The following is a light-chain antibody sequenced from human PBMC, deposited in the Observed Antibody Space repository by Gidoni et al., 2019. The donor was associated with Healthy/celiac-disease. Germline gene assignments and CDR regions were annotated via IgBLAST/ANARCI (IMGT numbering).Light chain of an antibody. CDR2: DAS. Sequence: IVFTPSPATLSLSLGERATLSCRASQSVSSYLAWYQQKPGQAPRLLIYDASSRATGIPARFSGSGSGTDFTLTISSLEPEDFAVYYCQQRSNWPGTFGQGTKLEIK. J-gene: IGKJ2*01. CDR1: QSVSSY. CDR3: QQRSNWPGT. V-gene: IGKV3-11*01.